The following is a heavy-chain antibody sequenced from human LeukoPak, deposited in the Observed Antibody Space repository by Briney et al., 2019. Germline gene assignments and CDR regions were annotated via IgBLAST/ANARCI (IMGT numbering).Heavy chain of an antibody. CDR1: GGTFSSFA. D-gene: IGHD2-15*01. V-gene: IGHV1-69*13. J-gene: IGHJ1*01. CDR3: ARTYCSGGSCQLIEYFQH. Sequence: ASVKVSCKTSGGTFSSFAIAWVRQAPGQGLEWMAGIIPIFATTNYAQAFQGRVSLTADESTSTVYMELSGLRSDDTAVYYCARTYCSGGSCQLIEYFQHWGQGTLVTVSS. CDR2: IIPIFATT.